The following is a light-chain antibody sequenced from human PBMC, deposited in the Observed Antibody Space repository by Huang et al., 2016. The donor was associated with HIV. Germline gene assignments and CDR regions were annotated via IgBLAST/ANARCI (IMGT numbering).Light chain of an antibody. CDR2: GAS. CDR1: ESILRN. J-gene: IGKJ2*01. CDR3: QQYNKWPPYT. V-gene: IGKV3-15*01. Sequence: VMTQSPATLSVSPGERATLSCRASESILRNLAWYQQRPGQPPLLLIYGASVRLPGIPDRFRCSGSGTEFSLTISSLQSEDFAVYYCQQYNKWPPYTYGQGTKLEIK.